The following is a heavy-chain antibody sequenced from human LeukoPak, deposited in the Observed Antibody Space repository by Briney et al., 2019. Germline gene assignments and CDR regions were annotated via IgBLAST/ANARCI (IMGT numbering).Heavy chain of an antibody. CDR3: AKDRDDYGDYVLDY. Sequence: GGSLRLSCAASRFTFSSYAMSWARQAPGKGLEWVSAISGSGVSTYYADSVKGRFTISRDNSKNTLYLQMNSLRAEDTAVYYCAKDRDDYGDYVLDYWGQGTLVTVSS. D-gene: IGHD4-17*01. CDR2: ISGSGVST. CDR1: RFTFSSYA. J-gene: IGHJ4*02. V-gene: IGHV3-23*01.